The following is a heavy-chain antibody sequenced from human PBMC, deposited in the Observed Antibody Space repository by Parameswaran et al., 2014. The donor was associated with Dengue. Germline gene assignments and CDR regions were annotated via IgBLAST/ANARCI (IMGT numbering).Heavy chain of an antibody. J-gene: IGHJ4*02. CDR2: INPSGGST. Sequence: WVRQAPGQGLEWMGIINPSGGSTSYAQKFQGRVTMTRDTSTSTVYMELSSLRSEDTAVYYCARGGRGIAAAGERLGTAGYWGQGTLVTVSS. V-gene: IGHV1-46*01. CDR3: ARGGRGIAAAGERLGTAGY. D-gene: IGHD6-13*01.